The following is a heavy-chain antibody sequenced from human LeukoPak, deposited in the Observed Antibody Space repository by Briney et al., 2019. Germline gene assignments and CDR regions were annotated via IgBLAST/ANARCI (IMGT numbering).Heavy chain of an antibody. CDR1: GGSISSYY. J-gene: IGHJ5*02. V-gene: IGHV4-59*01. Sequence: SETLSLTCTVSGGSISSYYWSWIRQPPGKGLEWIGYIYYSGSTNYNPSLKSRVTISVDTSKNQFSLKLSSVTAADTAVYYCARAHIVVVPAAMFWFDPWGQGTLVTVSS. CDR2: IYYSGST. D-gene: IGHD2-2*01. CDR3: ARAHIVVVPAAMFWFDP.